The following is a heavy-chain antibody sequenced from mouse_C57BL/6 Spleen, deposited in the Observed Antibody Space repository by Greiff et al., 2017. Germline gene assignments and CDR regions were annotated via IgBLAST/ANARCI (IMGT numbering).Heavy chain of an antibody. CDR1: GYTFTSYW. CDR3: ARKEDLLEAWFAY. V-gene: IGHV1-7*01. CDR2: INPSSGYT. Sequence: QVQLKESGAELAKPGASVKLSCKASGYTFTSYWMHWVKQRPGQGLEWIGYINPSSGYTKYNQKFKDKATLTADKSSSTAYMQLSSLTYEDSAVYYCARKEDLLEAWFAYWGQGTLVTVSA. J-gene: IGHJ3*01. D-gene: IGHD2-14*01.